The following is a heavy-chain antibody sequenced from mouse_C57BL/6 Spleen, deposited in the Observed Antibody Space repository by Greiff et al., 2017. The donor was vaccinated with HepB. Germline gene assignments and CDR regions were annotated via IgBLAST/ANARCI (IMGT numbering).Heavy chain of an antibody. CDR3: TRGAQALYYFDY. CDR1: GYTFTDYE. V-gene: IGHV1-15*01. Sequence: QVQLQQSGAELVRPGASVTLSCKASGYTFTDYEMHWVKQTPVHGLEWIGAIDPETGGTAYNQKFKGKAILTADKSSSTAYMELRSLTSVDSAVYYCTRGAQALYYFDYWGQGTTLTVSS. CDR2: IDPETGGT. D-gene: IGHD3-2*02. J-gene: IGHJ2*01.